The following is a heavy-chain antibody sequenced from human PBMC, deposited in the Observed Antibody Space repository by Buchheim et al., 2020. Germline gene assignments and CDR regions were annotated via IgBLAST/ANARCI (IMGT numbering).Heavy chain of an antibody. V-gene: IGHV1-46*01. D-gene: IGHD3-22*01. J-gene: IGHJ5*02. CDR1: GYTFTSYY. Sequence: QVQLVQSGAEVKKPGASVKVSCKASGYTFTSYYMHWVRQAPGQGLEWMGIINPSGGSTSYAQKFQGRVTMTRDTSTSTVYMELSRLRSEDTAVYYCARDGGDYYDSSGYYYGWFDPWGQGTL. CDR2: INPSGGST. CDR3: ARDGGDYYDSSGYYYGWFDP.